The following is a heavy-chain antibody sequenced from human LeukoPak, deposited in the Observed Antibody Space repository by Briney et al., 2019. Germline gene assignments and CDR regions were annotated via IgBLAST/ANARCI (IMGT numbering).Heavy chain of an antibody. J-gene: IGHJ5*02. CDR1: GGSISSYY. CDR3: ASSQLTRRYNWFDP. V-gene: IGHV4-59*01. CDR2: IYYSGST. D-gene: IGHD2-2*01. Sequence: SETLSLTCTVSGGSISSYYWSWLRQPPGKGLEWIGYIYYSGSTNYNPSLKSRVTISVDTSKNQFSLKLSSVTAADTAAYYCASSQLTRRYNWFDPWGQGTLVTVSS.